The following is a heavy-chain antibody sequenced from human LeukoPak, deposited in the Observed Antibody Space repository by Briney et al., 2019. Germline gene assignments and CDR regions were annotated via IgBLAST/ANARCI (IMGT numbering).Heavy chain of an antibody. CDR2: ISAYNGNT. J-gene: IGHJ4*02. D-gene: IGHD2-2*01. V-gene: IGHV1-18*01. CDR1: GYTFTSYG. Sequence: ASVKVSCKASGYTFTSYGITWVRQAPGQGLEWMGWISAYNGNTNHAQKLQGRVTMTTDTSTSTAYLDLRSLRSDDTAVYYCARAEQYQLLLHWGQGTLVTVSS. CDR3: ARAEQYQLLLH.